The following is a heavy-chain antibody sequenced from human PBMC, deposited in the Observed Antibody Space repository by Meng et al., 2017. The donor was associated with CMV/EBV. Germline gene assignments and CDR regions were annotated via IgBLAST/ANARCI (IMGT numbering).Heavy chain of an antibody. V-gene: IGHV4-59*01. CDR3: ARDAGYYGMDV. CDR2: IYYSGST. J-gene: IGHJ6*02. Sequence: SETLSLTCTVSGGSISSYYWSWIRQPPGKGLEWIGYIYYSGSTNYNPSLKSRVTISVDTSKNQFSLKLSSVPAADTAVYYCARDAGYYGMDVWGQGTTVTVSS. CDR1: GGSISSYY.